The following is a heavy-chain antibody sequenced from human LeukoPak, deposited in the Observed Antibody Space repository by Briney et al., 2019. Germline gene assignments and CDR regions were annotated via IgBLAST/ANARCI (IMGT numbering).Heavy chain of an antibody. D-gene: IGHD3-22*01. J-gene: IGHJ4*02. V-gene: IGHV1-18*04. CDR2: ISAYNGNT. Sequence: ASVKVSCKASGYTFTSYGISWVRQAPGQGLEWMGWISAYNGNTNYAQKLQGRVTMTTDTPTSTAYMELRSLRSEDTAVYYCARVSSGLYYYDSSGYYFDYWGQGTLVTVSS. CDR3: ARVSSGLYYYDSSGYYFDY. CDR1: GYTFTSYG.